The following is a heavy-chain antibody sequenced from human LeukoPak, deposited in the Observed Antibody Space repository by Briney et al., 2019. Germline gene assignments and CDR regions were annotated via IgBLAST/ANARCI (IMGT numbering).Heavy chain of an antibody. V-gene: IGHV3-21*01. CDR1: GFTFSSYS. CDR2: ISSSSSYI. D-gene: IGHD6-19*01. Sequence: GWALRLSRAPSGFTFSSYSMNWVRQAPGKGLEWVSSISSSSSYIYYADSVKGRFTISRNNAKNSLYLQMSSLRAEETAVYYCARDSGWYPVDYWGEGTLVTVSS. J-gene: IGHJ4*02. CDR3: ARDSGWYPVDY.